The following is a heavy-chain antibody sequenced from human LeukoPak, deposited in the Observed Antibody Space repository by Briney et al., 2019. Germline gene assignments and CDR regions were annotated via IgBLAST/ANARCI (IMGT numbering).Heavy chain of an antibody. Sequence: GASVKVSCKASGYTFTSYGISWVRQAPGQGLAWMGWISAYNGNTNYAQKLQGRVNLTTDRSTSTAYMELRSVRSDDTAVYHCAGELAVAGSYYFDYWGQGTLVSVS. CDR1: GYTFTSYG. CDR2: ISAYNGNT. D-gene: IGHD6-19*01. V-gene: IGHV1-18*01. J-gene: IGHJ4*02. CDR3: AGELAVAGSYYFDY.